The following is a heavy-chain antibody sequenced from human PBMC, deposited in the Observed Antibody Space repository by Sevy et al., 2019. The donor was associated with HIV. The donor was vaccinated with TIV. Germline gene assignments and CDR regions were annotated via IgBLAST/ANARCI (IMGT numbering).Heavy chain of an antibody. CDR2: LSLQGTNK. CDR3: AKDVVGGTYYIENYYYGMDV. CDR1: GTNFGAFA. D-gene: IGHD3-10*01. J-gene: IGHJ6*02. Sequence: GALRLSCAVSGTNFGAFAMHWVRQAPGKGLEWVAGLSLQGTNKYYADSLKGRFNISRDNSKDILYQHMKSLRPEDTAIYYCAKDVVGGTYYIENYYYGMDVWGLGTTVTVSS. V-gene: IGHV3-30*18.